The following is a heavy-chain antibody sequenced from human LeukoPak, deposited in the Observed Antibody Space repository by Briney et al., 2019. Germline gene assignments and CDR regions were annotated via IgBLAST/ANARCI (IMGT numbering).Heavy chain of an antibody. V-gene: IGHV3-23*01. D-gene: IGHD6-13*01. CDR1: GFTFSSYA. CDR3: ARTLFGSSIWTVRGYYYYGIDV. CDR2: ISGSCGST. Sequence: GGSLRLSCAASGFTFSSYAMSWVRQAPGKGLEWVSAISGSCGSTYYADSVKGRFTISRDNSKNTLYLQMNSLRAEDTAVYYCARTLFGSSIWTVRGYYYYGIDVCGQGTTVTVSS. J-gene: IGHJ6*02.